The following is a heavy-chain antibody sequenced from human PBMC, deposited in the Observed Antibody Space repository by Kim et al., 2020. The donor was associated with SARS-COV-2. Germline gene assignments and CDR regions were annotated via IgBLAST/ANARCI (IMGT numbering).Heavy chain of an antibody. CDR3: ASLMGDGFDY. D-gene: IGHD3-16*01. J-gene: IGHJ4*02. CDR2: TA. Sequence: TANDAPRCQGRVTSTADESTSTAYMELSSVRSEDTAVYYCASLMGDGFDYWGQGTLVTVSS. V-gene: IGHV1-69*01.